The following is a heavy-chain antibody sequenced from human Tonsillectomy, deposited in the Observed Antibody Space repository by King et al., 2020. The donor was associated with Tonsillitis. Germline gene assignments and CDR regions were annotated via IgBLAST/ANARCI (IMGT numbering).Heavy chain of an antibody. CDR2: IYYSGST. CDR1: GGSISSYY. D-gene: IGHD1-26*01. Sequence: VQLQESGPGLVKPSETLSLTCTVSGGSISSYYWSWMRQPPGKGLEWIGYIYYSGSTNYNPPRKSRVTISVATSKNQFSLKLSSVTAADTAVYYWARVYRYYFDYWGQGTLVTVSS. J-gene: IGHJ4*02. CDR3: ARVYRYYFDY. V-gene: IGHV4-59*01.